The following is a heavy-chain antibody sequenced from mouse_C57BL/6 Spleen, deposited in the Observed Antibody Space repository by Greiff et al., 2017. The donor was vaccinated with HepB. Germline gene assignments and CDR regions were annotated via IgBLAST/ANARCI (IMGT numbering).Heavy chain of an antibody. J-gene: IGHJ2*01. CDR2: IDPSDSYT. V-gene: IGHV1-69*01. CDR3: ARGDSSGYGDY. Sequence: QVQLQQPGAELVMPGASVKLSCKASGYTFTSYWMHWVKQRPGQGLEWIGEIDPSDSYTNYNQKFKGKSTVTVDKSSSTAYMQLSSLTSEDSAVYYCARGDSSGYGDYWGQGTTLTVSS. CDR1: GYTFTSYW. D-gene: IGHD3-2*02.